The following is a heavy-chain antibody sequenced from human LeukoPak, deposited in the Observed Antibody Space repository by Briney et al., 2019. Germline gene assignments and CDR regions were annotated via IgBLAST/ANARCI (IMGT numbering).Heavy chain of an antibody. CDR2: ISGSGGST. D-gene: IGHD3-16*02. CDR3: ANLITFGGVIGP. J-gene: IGHJ4*02. CDR1: GFTFSSYA. V-gene: IGHV3-23*01. Sequence: GGSLRLSCAASGFTFSSYAMSWVRQAPGKGLEWVSAISGSGGSTYYADSVKGRFTISRDNSKNTLYLQMNSLRAEDTAVYYCANLITFGGVIGPWGQGTLVTVSS.